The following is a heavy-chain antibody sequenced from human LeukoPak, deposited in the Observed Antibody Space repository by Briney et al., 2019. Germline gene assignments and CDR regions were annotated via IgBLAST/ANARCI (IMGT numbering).Heavy chain of an antibody. J-gene: IGHJ4*02. D-gene: IGHD3-16*01. Sequence: SETLSRTCTVSGGSISSGDYYWTWIRQHPGKGLEWIGYIYNSGTTYYNPSLESRVTISGDTSKNQFSLKLSSVTAADTAVYYCARTAGWSYGFDYWGQGTLVTVSS. V-gene: IGHV4-31*03. CDR2: IYNSGTT. CDR1: GGSISSGDYY. CDR3: ARTAGWSYGFDY.